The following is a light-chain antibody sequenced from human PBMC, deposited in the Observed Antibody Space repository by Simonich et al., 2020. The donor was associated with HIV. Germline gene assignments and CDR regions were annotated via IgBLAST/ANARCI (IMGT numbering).Light chain of an antibody. CDR2: WAS. Sequence: DIVMTQSPDSLAVSLGERATINCKSSQSVLYSSNNKNYLAWYQQKPGQPPKPLIYWASTRESGVPDRFSGSGSGTDFTLTISSLQSEDFAIYYCQHYNNWPPGTFGQGTKVEFK. V-gene: IGKV4-1*01. CDR3: QHYNNWPPGT. J-gene: IGKJ1*01. CDR1: QSVLYSSNNKNY.